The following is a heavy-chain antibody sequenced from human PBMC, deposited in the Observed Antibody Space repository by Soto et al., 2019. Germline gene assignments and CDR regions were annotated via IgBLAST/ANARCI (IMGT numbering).Heavy chain of an antibody. CDR3: ASSSFLRPGDLCYGLDV. CDR1: GGSISSSTW. Sequence: SETLSHTCTVSGGSISSSTWWGWVRQSPGKGLEWIGEISHNVNTKYNPSLESRVAMSVDTSKNQLSLKLTSVTAEDTALYFCASSSFLRPGDLCYGLDVWGQGTTVT. CDR2: ISHNVNT. D-gene: IGHD3-10*01. V-gene: IGHV4-4*02. J-gene: IGHJ6*02.